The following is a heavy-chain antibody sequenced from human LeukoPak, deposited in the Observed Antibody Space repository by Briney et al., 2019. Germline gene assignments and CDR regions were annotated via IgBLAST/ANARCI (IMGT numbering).Heavy chain of an antibody. CDR1: GGSISSYY. CDR2: IYYSGST. V-gene: IGHV4-59*01. D-gene: IGHD3-22*01. CDR3: ARVGYYDSRAFDY. J-gene: IGHJ4*02. Sequence: PSETLSLTCTVSGGSISSYYWSWIRQPPGKGLEWIGYIYYSGSTNYNPSLKSRVTISVDTSKNQFSLKLSSVTAADTAVYYCARVGYYDSRAFDYWGQGTLVTVSS.